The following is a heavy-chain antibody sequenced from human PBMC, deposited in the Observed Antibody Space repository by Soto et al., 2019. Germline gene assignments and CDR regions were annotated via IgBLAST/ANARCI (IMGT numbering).Heavy chain of an antibody. Sequence: EVQLVESGGGLVQPGGSPRLSCAASGFTFSSYWMHWVRQAPGKGLVWVSRINSDGSSTSYADSVKGRFTISRDNAKNTLYLQMNSLRAEDTAVYYCARASVSIADYYYYYMDVWGKGTTVTVSS. D-gene: IGHD6-6*01. CDR3: ARASVSIADYYYYYMDV. J-gene: IGHJ6*03. CDR2: INSDGSST. CDR1: GFTFSSYW. V-gene: IGHV3-74*01.